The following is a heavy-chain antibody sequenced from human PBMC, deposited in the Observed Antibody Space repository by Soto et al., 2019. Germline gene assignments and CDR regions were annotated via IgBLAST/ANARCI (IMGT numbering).Heavy chain of an antibody. CDR3: ARALFDSSFISAANVFDP. V-gene: IGHV1-69*02. J-gene: IGHJ5*02. Sequence: SVKVSCEACGGTFSSYTISWVRQAPGQGLEWMGRIIPILGIANYAQKFQGRVTITADKSTSTAYMELSSLRSEDTAVYYFARALFDSSFISAANVFDPWGQGTLVNVS. CDR1: GGTFSSYT. CDR2: IIPILGIA. D-gene: IGHD3-22*01.